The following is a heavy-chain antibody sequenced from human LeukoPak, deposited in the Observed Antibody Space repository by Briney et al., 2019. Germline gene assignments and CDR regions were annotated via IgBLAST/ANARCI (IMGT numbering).Heavy chain of an antibody. CDR3: AKIVVVPAAIRGPRNPEWFDP. Sequence: SETLSLTCAVYGGSFSGYYWSWIRQPPGKGLEWIGEINHSGSTKYNPSLKSRVTISVDTSKNQFSLKLSSVPAADTAVYYCAKIVVVPAAIRGPRNPEWFDPWGQGTLVTVSS. CDR1: GGSFSGYY. D-gene: IGHD2-2*01. CDR2: INHSGST. J-gene: IGHJ5*02. V-gene: IGHV4-34*01.